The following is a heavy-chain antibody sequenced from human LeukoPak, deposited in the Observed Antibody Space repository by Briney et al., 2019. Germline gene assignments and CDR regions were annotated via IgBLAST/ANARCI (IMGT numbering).Heavy chain of an antibody. V-gene: IGHV1-24*01. CDR3: ATDPWQNAFDI. CDR2: FDPEDGET. J-gene: IGHJ3*02. CDR1: GYTLTELS. D-gene: IGHD5-24*01. Sequence: EASVKVSCKVSGYTLTELSMHWVRQAPGKGLEWMGGFDPEDGETIYAQKFQGRVTMTEDTSTDTAYMELSSLRSEDTAVHYCATDPWQNAFDIWGQGTMVTVSS.